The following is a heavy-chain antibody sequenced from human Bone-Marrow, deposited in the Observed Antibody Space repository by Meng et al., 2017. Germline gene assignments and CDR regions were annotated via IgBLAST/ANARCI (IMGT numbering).Heavy chain of an antibody. CDR2: INRYSGNT. Sequence: QGQLVQSGAEGKKPGASVKVSCNASRYTLTSDGFSWVRQAPGQGLEWMGWINRYSGNTDYAQKFQGRVTMTTDTSTSTAYMELTSLRSDDTAVYYCATRGNPYLNCWGQGTLVTVSS. J-gene: IGHJ4*02. CDR1: RYTLTSDG. CDR3: ATRGNPYLNC. V-gene: IGHV1-18*01.